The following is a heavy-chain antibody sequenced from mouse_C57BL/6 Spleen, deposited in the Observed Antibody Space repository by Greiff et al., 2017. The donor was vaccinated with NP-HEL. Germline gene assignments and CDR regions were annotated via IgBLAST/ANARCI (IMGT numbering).Heavy chain of an antibody. Sequence: QVPLQQPGAELVRQGSSVKLSCKALGYSGARDGGELLGEVPGQGLEWIGNIYPSDRVTHYNQKFKDKATLTVDKSSSTAYMQLSSLTSEDSAVYYCARNYGHYFDYGGQGTTLTVSS. J-gene: IGHJ2*01. CDR3: ARNYGHYFDY. CDR2: IYPSDRVT. D-gene: IGHD1-2*01. CDR1: GYSGARDG. V-gene: IGHV1-61*01.